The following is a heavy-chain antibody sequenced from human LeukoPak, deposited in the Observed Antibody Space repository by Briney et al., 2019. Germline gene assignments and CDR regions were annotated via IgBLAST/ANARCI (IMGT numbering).Heavy chain of an antibody. J-gene: IGHJ4*02. D-gene: IGHD3-10*01. CDR3: ARGPRRDGSLFFDY. Sequence: SETLSLTCTVSGGSISSYYWSWIRQPPGKGLEWIGYIYYSGSTNYNPSLKSRVTISVDTSKNQFSLKLSSVTAADTAVYYCARGPRRDGSLFFDYWGQGTLVTVSS. CDR1: GGSISSYY. CDR2: IYYSGST. V-gene: IGHV4-59*12.